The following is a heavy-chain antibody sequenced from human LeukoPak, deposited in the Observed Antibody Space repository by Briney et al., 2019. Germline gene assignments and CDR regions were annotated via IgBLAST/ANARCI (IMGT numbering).Heavy chain of an antibody. CDR2: INTDGSST. CDR1: GFTFSSCW. CDR3: AREGIAVPYFDY. J-gene: IGHJ4*02. V-gene: IGHV3-74*01. Sequence: GGSLRLSCAASGFTFSSCWMHWVRQAPGKGLVWVSRINTDGSSTSYADSVKGRFTISRDNAKNTLYLQMNSLRAEDTAVYYCAREGIAVPYFDYWGQGTLVTVSS. D-gene: IGHD6-19*01.